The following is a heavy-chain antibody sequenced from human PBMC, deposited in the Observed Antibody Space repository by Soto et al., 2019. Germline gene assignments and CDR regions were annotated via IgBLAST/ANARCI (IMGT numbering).Heavy chain of an antibody. J-gene: IGHJ6*02. CDR3: ASELRLGELSLLDFGYYYYGMDV. CDR1: GFTFSSYA. Sequence: GGSLRLSCAASGFTFSSYAMSWVRQAPGKGLEWVSAISGSGGSTYYADSVKGRFTISRDNSKNTLYLQMNSLRAEDTAVYYCASELRLGELSLLDFGYYYYGMDVWGQGTTVTVSS. V-gene: IGHV3-23*01. D-gene: IGHD3-16*02. CDR2: ISGSGGST.